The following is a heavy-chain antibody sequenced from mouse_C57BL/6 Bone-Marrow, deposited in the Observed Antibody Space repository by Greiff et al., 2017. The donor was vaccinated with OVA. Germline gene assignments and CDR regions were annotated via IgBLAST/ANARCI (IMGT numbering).Heavy chain of an antibody. CDR1: GYTFTNYW. D-gene: IGHD2-4*01. J-gene: IGHJ1*03. CDR2: IYPGGGYT. CDR3: ARSTGLRRYFDV. V-gene: IGHV1-63*01. Sequence: VKVVESGAELVRPGTSVKMSCKASGYTFTNYWIGWAKQRPGHGLEWIGDIYPGGGYTNYNEKFKGKATLTADKSSSTAYMQFSSLTSEDSAIYYCARSTGLRRYFDVWGTGTTVTVSS.